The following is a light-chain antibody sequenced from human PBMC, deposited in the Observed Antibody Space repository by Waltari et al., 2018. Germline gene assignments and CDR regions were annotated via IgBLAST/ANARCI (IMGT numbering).Light chain of an antibody. CDR1: QSVSSN. V-gene: IGKV3-15*01. Sequence: ETVMTQFQATQPVSLGETTTLSCRAIQSVSSNLAWYQQKPGQAPRLLIYEASTRATGIPARFSGSGSGTDFTLTISSLQSEDFAVYYCQQYSKWPPHTFGQGTKLE. CDR3: QQYSKWPPHT. CDR2: EAS. J-gene: IGKJ2*01.